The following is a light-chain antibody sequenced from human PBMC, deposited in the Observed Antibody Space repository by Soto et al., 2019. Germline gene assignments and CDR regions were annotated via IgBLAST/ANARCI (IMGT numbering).Light chain of an antibody. V-gene: IGKV1-5*01. CDR1: QSISSR. J-gene: IGKJ4*01. CDR2: DAS. CDR3: QQSDNYPLT. Sequence: DIQMTQSPSTLSTSVGDRVTITCRASQSISSRLAWYQQKLGQAPKLLIYDASSLQSGVPSRFSGSGSGTEFTLTISSLLPDDFATYYCQQSDNYPLTFGGGTKVEIK.